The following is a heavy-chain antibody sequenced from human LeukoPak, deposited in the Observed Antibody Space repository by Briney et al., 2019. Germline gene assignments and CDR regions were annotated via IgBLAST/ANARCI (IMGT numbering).Heavy chain of an antibody. V-gene: IGHV3-11*01. Sequence: GGFLRLSCAASGFTFSDYYMSWIRQAPGKGLEWVSYISSSGSTIYYADSVKGRFTISRDNAKNSLYLQMNSLRAEDTAVYYCARDAGSSWTDFDYWGQGTLVTVSS. CDR1: GFTFSDYY. CDR2: ISSSGSTI. D-gene: IGHD6-13*01. J-gene: IGHJ4*02. CDR3: ARDAGSSWTDFDY.